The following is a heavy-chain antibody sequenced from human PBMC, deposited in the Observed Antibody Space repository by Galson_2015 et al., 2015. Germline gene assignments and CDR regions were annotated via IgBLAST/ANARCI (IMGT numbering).Heavy chain of an antibody. V-gene: IGHV1-24*01. J-gene: IGHJ4*02. CDR3: ASLRFSL. CDR2: FGPEPGPT. Sequence: SVKVSCKAAGYTFTELPMHWGRQAPGKGLEWMGGFGPEPGPTIHAQGFQGRVTKTDDRSTDTAYMEMSSLTSEDTALYFCASLRFSLWGQGTLVIVSS. CDR1: GYTFTELP. D-gene: IGHD3-3*01.